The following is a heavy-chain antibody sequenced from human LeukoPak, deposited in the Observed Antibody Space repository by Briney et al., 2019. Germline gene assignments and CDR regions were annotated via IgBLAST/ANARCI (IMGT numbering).Heavy chain of an antibody. J-gene: IGHJ4*02. CDR1: GVSFNDYY. CDR2: INHSGYT. CDR3: TRMTTGHDY. Sequence: PSETLSLTCAVSGVSFNDYYWSWVRQTPGKGLEWIGEINHSGYTNDSPSLKSGVTLSIDTSRKQFSLNVRSVTVADTGIYYCTRMTTGHDYWGQGTMVTVSS. V-gene: IGHV4-34*01. D-gene: IGHD4-17*01.